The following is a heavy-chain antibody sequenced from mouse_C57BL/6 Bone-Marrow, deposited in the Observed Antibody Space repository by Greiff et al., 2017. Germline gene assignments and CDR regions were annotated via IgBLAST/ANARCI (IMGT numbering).Heavy chain of an antibody. Sequence: QVQLQQPGAELVKPGASVKLSCKASGYTFTNYWMHWVKQRPGQGLEWIGMMHPNGGSPDYNEKFKSEATLSVDKSSRTAYMELSSLTSEDSAVYYWARSYDYDDYTMDYWGQGTSVPVFS. D-gene: IGHD2-4*01. CDR2: MHPNGGSP. CDR1: GYTFTNYW. V-gene: IGHV1-64*01. CDR3: ARSYDYDDYTMDY. J-gene: IGHJ4*01.